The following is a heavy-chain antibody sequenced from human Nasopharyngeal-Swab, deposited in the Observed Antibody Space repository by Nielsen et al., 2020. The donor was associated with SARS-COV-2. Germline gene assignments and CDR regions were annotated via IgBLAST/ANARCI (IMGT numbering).Heavy chain of an antibody. D-gene: IGHD2-15*01. CDR1: GFTLSNYG. CDR3: AKEPVACSGGSCYGDWYFGL. CDR2: ISYDGSNE. V-gene: IGHV3-30*18. Sequence: GESLKISCAASGFTLSNYGMHWVRQAPGKGLEWVALISYDGSNEYYPDSVKGRFTISRDNSKNMLYLQMNSLTVEDTAVYYCAKEPVACSGGSCYGDWYFGLWGPGTLVTASS. J-gene: IGHJ2*01.